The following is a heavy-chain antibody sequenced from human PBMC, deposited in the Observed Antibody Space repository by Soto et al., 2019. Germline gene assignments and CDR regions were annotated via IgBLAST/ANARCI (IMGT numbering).Heavy chain of an antibody. CDR3: ANDRKVIAHLTQDY. D-gene: IGHD3-22*01. J-gene: IGHJ4*02. CDR2: ISGSGGST. Sequence: GGSLRLSCAASGFTFSSYAMSWVRQAPGKGLEWVSAISGSGGSTYYADSVKGRFTISRDNSKNTLYLQMNSLRAEDTAVYYGANDRKVIAHLTQDYWGQGTLVTVSS. CDR1: GFTFSSYA. V-gene: IGHV3-23*01.